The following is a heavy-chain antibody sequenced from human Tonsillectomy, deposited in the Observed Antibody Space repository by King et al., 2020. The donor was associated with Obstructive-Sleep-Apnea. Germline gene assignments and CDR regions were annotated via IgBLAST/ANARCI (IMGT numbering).Heavy chain of an antibody. Sequence: VQLVESGGGSVQPGGSLRLSCTFSGFTFSNHAMNWFRQAPGKGLEWVSVICVTDDGIYYAASVKGRFTISRDNSRTTLYLQINSLRAEDTASYYCAKSIRTGGSCFDAFDVWGQGSVVTV. J-gene: IGHJ3*01. V-gene: IGHV3-23*04. D-gene: IGHD2-15*01. CDR3: AKSIRTGGSCFDAFDV. CDR1: GFTFSNHA. CDR2: ICVTDDGI.